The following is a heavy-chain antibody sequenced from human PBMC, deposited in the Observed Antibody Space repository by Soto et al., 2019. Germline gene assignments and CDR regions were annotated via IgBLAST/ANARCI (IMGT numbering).Heavy chain of an antibody. V-gene: IGHV1-3*01. D-gene: IGHD3-16*01. J-gene: IGHJ6*02. CDR1: GYTFTTHA. CDR2: INPGNGNT. Sequence: QVQLVQSGAEVKKPGASVKVYCKASGYTFTTHAIHWVCQAPGQRLEWMGWINPGNGNTEYSQKFQGRVTITSDTSASTAYMALSSLTYADTAVYYCARDGFDAMDVWGQGTTVTVSS. CDR3: ARDGFDAMDV.